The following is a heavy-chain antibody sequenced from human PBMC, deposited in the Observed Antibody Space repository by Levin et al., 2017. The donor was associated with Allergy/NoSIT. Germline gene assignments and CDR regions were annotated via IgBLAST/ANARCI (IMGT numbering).Heavy chain of an antibody. CDR3: ARADLGYCSGGSCLEDAFDI. CDR1: GFTFSDYY. D-gene: IGHD2-15*01. V-gene: IGHV3-11*01. Sequence: PGGSLRLSCAASGFTFSDYYMSWIRQAPGKGLEWVSYISSSGSTIYYADSVKGRFTISRDHAKNSLYLQMNSLRAEDTAVYYCARADLGYCSGGSCLEDAFDIWGQGTMVTVSS. J-gene: IGHJ3*02. CDR2: ISSSGSTI.